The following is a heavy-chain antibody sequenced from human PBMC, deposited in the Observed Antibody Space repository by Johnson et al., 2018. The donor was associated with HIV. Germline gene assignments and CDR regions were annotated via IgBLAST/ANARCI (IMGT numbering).Heavy chain of an antibody. CDR2: ITGSGGST. V-gene: IGHV3-23*04. J-gene: IGHJ3*02. CDR1: GFSFSSYG. CDR3: ARTRQGAFDI. Sequence: VQLVESGGGLVKPGGSLRLSCAASGFSFSSYGMNWVRQAPGKGLEWVSGITGSGGSTCYADSVKGRFTISRDNSKDTLYLRMNSLRVEDTAVYYCARTRQGAFDIWGQGTMVTVSS. D-gene: IGHD1-14*01.